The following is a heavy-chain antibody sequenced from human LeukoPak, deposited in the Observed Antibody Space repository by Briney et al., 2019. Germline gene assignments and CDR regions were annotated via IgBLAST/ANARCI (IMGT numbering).Heavy chain of an antibody. CDR2: ISYSGGST. CDR1: EFTFSSYA. J-gene: IGHJ3*02. Sequence: GGSLRLSCAASEFTFSSYAMSWVRQAPGKGLEWVSGISYSGGSTYYADSVKGRFTISRDNAKNSLYLQMNSLRAEDTAVYYCARLYSSTSGKAFDIWGQGTMVTVSS. V-gene: IGHV3-23*01. CDR3: ARLYSSTSGKAFDI. D-gene: IGHD6-13*01.